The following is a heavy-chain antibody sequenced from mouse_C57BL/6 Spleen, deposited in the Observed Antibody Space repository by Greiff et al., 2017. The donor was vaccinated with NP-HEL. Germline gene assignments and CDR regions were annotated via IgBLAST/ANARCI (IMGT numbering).Heavy chain of an antibody. CDR3: ARSGGTTRAMDY. CDR2: IHPNSGST. Sequence: QVQLQQPGAELVKPGASVKLSCKASGYTFTSYWMHWVKQRPGQGLEWIGMIHPNSGSTNYNEKFKSKATLTVDKSSSTAYMQLSSLTSEDSAVYYCARSGGTTRAMDYWGQGTSVTVSS. V-gene: IGHV1-64*01. J-gene: IGHJ4*01. CDR1: GYTFTSYW. D-gene: IGHD5-5*01.